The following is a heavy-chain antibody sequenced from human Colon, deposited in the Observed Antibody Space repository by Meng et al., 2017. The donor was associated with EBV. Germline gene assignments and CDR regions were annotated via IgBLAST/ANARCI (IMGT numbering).Heavy chain of an antibody. V-gene: IGHV4-34*12. D-gene: IGHD2-8*02. CDR3: ARRPTGIDY. CDR1: GGSLSVPY. Sequence: RQLAAGLLKCSCTLSLYASDDGGSLSVPYWNWSRQRSRKGLVWVSEIINGGSPIYNRSLMSPVTISIDTSKNQLSLMLSSVTAADTAVYYCARRPTGIDYWGQGTLVTVSS. J-gene: IGHJ4*02. CDR2: IINGGSP.